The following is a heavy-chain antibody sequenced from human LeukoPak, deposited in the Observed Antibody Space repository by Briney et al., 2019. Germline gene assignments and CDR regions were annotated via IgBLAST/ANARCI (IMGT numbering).Heavy chain of an antibody. J-gene: IGHJ4*02. V-gene: IGHV3-53*01. CDR1: GSLVSNNY. CDR3: VREDLGIEY. CDR2: IYANGNP. D-gene: IGHD3-16*01. Sequence: PGGSLRLSCAASGSLVSNNYMNWVRQAPGKGLEWVSIIYANGNPYYEDSVKGRFTISRDNSKTGMYLQMDSLRAEDTATYYCVREDLGIEYWGQGTLVIVSS.